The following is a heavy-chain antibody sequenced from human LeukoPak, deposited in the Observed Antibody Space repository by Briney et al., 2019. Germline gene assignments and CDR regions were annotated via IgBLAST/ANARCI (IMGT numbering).Heavy chain of an antibody. CDR1: GGTFTNYA. J-gene: IGHJ4*02. Sequence: ASVTVSCKASGGTFTNYALSWVRQAPGQGLEWMGGIIPIFGTANYAQKFQGRVTITAGESTSTAYMELSSLRSEDTAVYYCARDPGDTIFGVVNDDYWGQGTLVTVSS. D-gene: IGHD3-3*01. V-gene: IGHV1-69*01. CDR2: IIPIFGTA. CDR3: ARDPGDTIFGVVNDDY.